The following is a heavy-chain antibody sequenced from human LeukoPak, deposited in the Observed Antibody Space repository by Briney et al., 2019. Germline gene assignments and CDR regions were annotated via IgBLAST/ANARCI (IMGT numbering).Heavy chain of an antibody. Sequence: PGGSLRLSCAASGFTFSSYSMNWVRQAPGKGLEWVSSISSSSSYIYYADSVKGRFTISRDNAKNSLYLQMNSLRAEDTAVYYCARDLAYYGSGSPLDYWGQGTLVTVSS. CDR1: GFTFSSYS. D-gene: IGHD3-10*01. CDR2: ISSSSSYI. V-gene: IGHV3-21*04. CDR3: ARDLAYYGSGSPLDY. J-gene: IGHJ4*02.